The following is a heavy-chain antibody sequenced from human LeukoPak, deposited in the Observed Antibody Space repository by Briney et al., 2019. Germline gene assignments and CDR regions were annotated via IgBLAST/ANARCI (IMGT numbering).Heavy chain of an antibody. CDR1: GFTFSSYA. D-gene: IGHD6-6*01. CDR3: ARSMRSSSRSYIDY. CDR2: ISGSGGST. J-gene: IGHJ4*02. V-gene: IGHV3-23*01. Sequence: PGGSLRLSCAASGFTFSSYAMSWVRQAPGKGLEWVSAISGSGGSTYYADSVKGRFTISRDNSKNTQYLQMNSLRAEDTAVYYCARSMRSSSRSYIDYWGQGTLVTVSS.